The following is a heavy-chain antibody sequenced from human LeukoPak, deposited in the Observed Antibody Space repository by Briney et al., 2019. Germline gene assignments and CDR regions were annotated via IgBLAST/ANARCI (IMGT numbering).Heavy chain of an antibody. D-gene: IGHD6-19*01. Sequence: GRSLRLSCAASGFTFDDYAMHWVRQAPGKGLEWVSGISWNSGSIGYADSVKGRFTISRDNAKSSLYLQMNSLRAEDTALYYCAKDAEAVASYFDYWGQGTLVTVSS. CDR2: ISWNSGSI. CDR1: GFTFDDYA. V-gene: IGHV3-9*01. CDR3: AKDAEAVASYFDY. J-gene: IGHJ4*02.